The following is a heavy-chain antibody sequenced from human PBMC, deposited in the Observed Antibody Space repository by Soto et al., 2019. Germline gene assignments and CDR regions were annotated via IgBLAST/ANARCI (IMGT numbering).Heavy chain of an antibody. CDR3: ARPPYDILTSLGGSDAFDI. CDR1: GYTFTSYY. CDR2: INPSGGST. Sequence: ASVKVSCKASGYTFTSYYMHWVRQAPGQGLEWMGIINPSGGSTSYAQKFQGRVTMTRDTSTSTVYMELSSLRSEDTAVYYCARPPYDILTSLGGSDAFDIWGQGTMVTVSS. D-gene: IGHD3-9*01. V-gene: IGHV1-46*01. J-gene: IGHJ3*02.